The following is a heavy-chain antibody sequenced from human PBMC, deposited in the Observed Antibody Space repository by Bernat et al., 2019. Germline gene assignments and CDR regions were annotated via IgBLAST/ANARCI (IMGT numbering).Heavy chain of an antibody. CDR3: ARGRTKYNWTPDGLED. CDR2: ISYDGNNK. CDR1: GFNLSIYA. V-gene: IGHV3-30*04. D-gene: IGHD1-20*01. J-gene: IGHJ4*02. Sequence: VQLVESGGGVVQPGKSLRLSCAHSGFNLSIYAMYWVRQAPGKGLEWVALISYDGNNKNYADSVKGRFTISRDNSRNTLYLQMNNLKAEETAVYYCARGRTKYNWTPDGLEDWGQRTLVTVSS.